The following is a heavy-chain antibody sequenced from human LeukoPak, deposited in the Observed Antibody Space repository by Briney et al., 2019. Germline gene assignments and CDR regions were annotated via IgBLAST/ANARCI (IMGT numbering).Heavy chain of an antibody. CDR3: ARTDRQYSGGTEDY. J-gene: IGHJ4*02. Sequence: GRSLRLSCAASGFTFSSYAMHWVRQASGKGLEWVSYISTSSSTIYYADSVKGRFTISRDNAKNSLYLQMNSLRAEDTAVYYCARTDRQYSGGTEDYWGQGTLVTVSS. CDR2: ISTSSSTI. CDR1: GFTFSSYA. D-gene: IGHD5-12*01. V-gene: IGHV3-48*04.